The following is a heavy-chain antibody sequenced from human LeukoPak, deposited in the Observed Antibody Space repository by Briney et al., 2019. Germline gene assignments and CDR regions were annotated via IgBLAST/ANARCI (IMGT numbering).Heavy chain of an antibody. CDR2: IDNDGHGI. J-gene: IGHJ6*03. CDR1: GFTFSGYW. V-gene: IGHV3-74*03. Sequence: PGGSLRLSCAASGFTFSGYWMHWVRQGPEKGLELVSRIDNDGHGILYADSVKGRFTTSRDNAKNTLYLQMNSLRFEDTAVYYCATGGGWDPSFGVVTHIDVWGKGTTVTVSS. D-gene: IGHD3-3*01. CDR3: ATGGGWDPSFGVVTHIDV.